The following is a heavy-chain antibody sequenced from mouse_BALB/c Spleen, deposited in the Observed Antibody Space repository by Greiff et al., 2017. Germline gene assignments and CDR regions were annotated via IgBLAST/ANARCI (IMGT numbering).Heavy chain of an antibody. D-gene: IGHD2-14*01. V-gene: IGHV5-9-4*01. CDR1: GFTFSSYA. CDR3: ASEPNRYDAMDY. Sequence: EVMLVESGGGLVKPGGSLKLSCAASGFTFSSYAMSWVRQSPEKRLEWVAEISSGGSYTYYPDTVTGRFTISRDNAKNTLYLEMSSLRSEDTAMYYCASEPNRYDAMDYWGQGTSVTVSS. J-gene: IGHJ4*01. CDR2: ISSGGSYT.